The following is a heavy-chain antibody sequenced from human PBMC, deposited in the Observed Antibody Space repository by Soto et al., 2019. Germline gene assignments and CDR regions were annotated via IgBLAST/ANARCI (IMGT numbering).Heavy chain of an antibody. CDR2: IIPIFGTA. CDR3: ARDRMDSSGWQDHYFDY. V-gene: IGHV1-69*06. Sequence: PRASVKVSCKASGGTFSSYAISWVRQAPGQGLEWMGGIIPIFGTANYAQKFQGRVTITADKSTSTAYMELSSLRSEDTAVYYCARDRMDSSGWQDHYFDYWGQGTLVTVSS. D-gene: IGHD6-19*01. CDR1: GGTFSSYA. J-gene: IGHJ4*02.